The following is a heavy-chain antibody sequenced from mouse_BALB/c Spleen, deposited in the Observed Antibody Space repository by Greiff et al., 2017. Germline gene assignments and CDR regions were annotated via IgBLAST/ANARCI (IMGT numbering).Heavy chain of an antibody. CDR2: IDPSDSYT. D-gene: IGHD4-1*02. Sequence: VQLQQPGAELVKPWASVTLSCKASGYTFTSYWMHWVQQRPGQGLEWIGEIDPSDSYTNYNPKFKGKATLTVDTSSSTAYMQLSRLTSADSEVYYCASLNWDYFDVWGAGTTVTVSS. V-gene: IGHV1-69*02. J-gene: IGHJ1*01. CDR3: ASLNWDYFDV. CDR1: GYTFTSYW.